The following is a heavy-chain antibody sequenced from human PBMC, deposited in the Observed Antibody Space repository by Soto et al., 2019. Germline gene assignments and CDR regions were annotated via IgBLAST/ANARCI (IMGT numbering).Heavy chain of an antibody. CDR1: GFTFSGYA. CDR2: ISGSGGRT. J-gene: IGHJ4*02. CDR3: AKPAATIFGVYFDY. D-gene: IGHD3-3*01. Sequence: GGSLRLSCAASGFTFSGYAMSWVRQPPGKGLEWVSAISGSGGRTYYAASVKGRCTISRDNSKNTLYLQMNSLRAEDTAVYYCAKPAATIFGVYFDYWGQGTLVTVSS. V-gene: IGHV3-23*01.